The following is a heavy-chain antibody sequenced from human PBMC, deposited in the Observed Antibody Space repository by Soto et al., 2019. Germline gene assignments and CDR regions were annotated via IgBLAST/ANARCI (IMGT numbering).Heavy chain of an antibody. J-gene: IGHJ5*02. Sequence: ASVKVSFKASRYTFTAFYIHWVRQAPGQGLEWMGWINTNSGDTKITQQFHGRVTMTRDTSINKTYIYLDNQRYNETDLYYLAKEYNSPSAWFDPWGQGTQVTVSS. CDR1: RYTFTAFY. CDR2: INTNSGDT. CDR3: AKEYNSPSAWFDP. V-gene: IGHV1-2*02. D-gene: IGHD6-6*01.